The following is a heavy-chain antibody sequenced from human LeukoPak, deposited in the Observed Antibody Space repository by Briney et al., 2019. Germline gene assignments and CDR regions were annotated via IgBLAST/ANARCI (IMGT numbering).Heavy chain of an antibody. V-gene: IGHV1-69*13. J-gene: IGHJ4*02. D-gene: IGHD3-22*01. CDR2: IIPIFGTA. CDR1: GGTFSSYA. Sequence: ASVKVSCKASGGTFSSYAISWVRQAPGQGLEWMGGIIPIFGTANYAQKFQGRVTITADESTSTAYMELSSLRSEDTAVYYCAKGPGGYSYGRSRDYYYDSSGYGFDYWGQGTLVTVSS. CDR3: AKGPGGYSYGRSRDYYYDSSGYGFDY.